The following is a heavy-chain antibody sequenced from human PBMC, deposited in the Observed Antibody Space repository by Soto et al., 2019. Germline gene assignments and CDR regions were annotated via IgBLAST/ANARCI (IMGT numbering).Heavy chain of an antibody. Sequence: ASVKVSCKASGYTFTSYYMHWVRQAPGQGLEWMGIINPSGGSTSYAQKFQGRVTMTRDTSTSTVYMELSSLRSEDTAVYYCARDPFIAAAGNPFRNWFDPWGQGTLVTVS. J-gene: IGHJ5*02. CDR1: GYTFTSYY. CDR2: INPSGGST. D-gene: IGHD6-13*01. V-gene: IGHV1-46*03. CDR3: ARDPFIAAAGNPFRNWFDP.